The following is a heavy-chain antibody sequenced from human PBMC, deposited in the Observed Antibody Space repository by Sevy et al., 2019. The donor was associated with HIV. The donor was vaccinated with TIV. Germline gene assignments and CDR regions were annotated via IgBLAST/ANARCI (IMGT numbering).Heavy chain of an antibody. CDR3: ARYFGGVIAH. V-gene: IGHV1-8*02. CDR1: GYTFSSFD. J-gene: IGHJ4*02. CDR2: MNPNSGNT. Sequence: ASVKVYCKASGYTFSSFDIYWVRQATGQGLEWMGWMNPNSGNTGYAQNFQGRVTMTRNTSINTAYLDLSSLRSEDTGVYYCARYFGGVIAHRGQGTLVTVSS. D-gene: IGHD3-16*01.